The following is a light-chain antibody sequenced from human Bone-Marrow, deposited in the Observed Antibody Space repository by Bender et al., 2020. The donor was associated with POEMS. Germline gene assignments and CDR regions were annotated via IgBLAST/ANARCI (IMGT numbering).Light chain of an antibody. V-gene: IGLV2-8*01. CDR3: SSYAGSRVV. CDR1: SSDVGGYNF. CDR2: EVS. Sequence: QSALTQPPSASGSPGQSVTISCTGTSSDVGGYNFVSWYQQHPGKAPKLMIYEVSKRPSGVPDRFSGSKSGNTASLTVSGLQAEDEADYYCSSYAGSRVVFGGGTKLIVL. J-gene: IGLJ2*01.